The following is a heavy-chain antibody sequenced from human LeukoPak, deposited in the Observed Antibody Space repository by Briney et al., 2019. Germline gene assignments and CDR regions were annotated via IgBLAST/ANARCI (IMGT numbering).Heavy chain of an antibody. D-gene: IGHD4-17*01. Sequence: GGSLRLSCAASGFTFDDYAMHWVRQAPGKGLEWVSGISWNSGSIGYADSVKGRFTISRDNAKNSLYLQMNSLRAEDAALYYCAKEKDQTVKYWGQGTLVTVSS. CDR1: GFTFDDYA. V-gene: IGHV3-9*01. J-gene: IGHJ4*02. CDR3: AKEKDQTVKY. CDR2: ISWNSGSI.